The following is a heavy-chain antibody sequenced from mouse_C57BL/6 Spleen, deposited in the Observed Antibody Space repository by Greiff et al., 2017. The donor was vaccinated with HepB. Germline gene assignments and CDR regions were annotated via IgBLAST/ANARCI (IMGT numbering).Heavy chain of an antibody. CDR1: GYTFTSYW. V-gene: IGHV1-52*01. CDR3: ARRTVTTGFDY. J-gene: IGHJ2*01. CDR2: IDPSDSDT. Sequence: QVQLQQPGAELVRPGSSVKLSCKASGYTFTSYWMHWVKQRPIQGLEWIGNIDPSDSDTHYNQKFKDKATLTVDKSSSTAYMQLSSLTSEDSAVYYCARRTVTTGFDYWGQGTTLTVSS. D-gene: IGHD2-2*01.